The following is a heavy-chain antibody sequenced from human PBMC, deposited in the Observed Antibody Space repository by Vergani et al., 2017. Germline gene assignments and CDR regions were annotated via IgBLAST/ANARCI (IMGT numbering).Heavy chain of an antibody. D-gene: IGHD3-16*01. CDR1: GFILSNYD. CDR2: IQFDGNNQ. V-gene: IGHV3-30*02. Sequence: QVQLVESGGGVVQRGGSLRLSCATSGFILSNYDMQWIRQGPGKGLEFVAFIQFDGNNQYYADSVKGRFTLSRDFSKNTLYLQMNSLRTDDTETNYCEKHSRDWGINYWGQGTQVIVSS. J-gene: IGHJ4*02. CDR3: EKHSRDWGINY.